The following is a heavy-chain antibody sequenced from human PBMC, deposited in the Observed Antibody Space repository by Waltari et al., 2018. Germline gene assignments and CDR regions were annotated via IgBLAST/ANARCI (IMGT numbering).Heavy chain of an antibody. J-gene: IGHJ3*02. CDR1: GGSFSTYA. Sequence: QVQLVQSGAEVKKPGSSVKVSCKASGGSFSTYAITWVRQAPGQGLEWVGGIIPMFETANYAQKFQERVTITTDGSMTTAYMELSSLTSEDTAVYYCARGGLYGQQLLESAFEIWGQGTKVTVAS. V-gene: IGHV1-69*05. CDR3: ARGGLYGQQLLESAFEI. D-gene: IGHD6-13*01. CDR2: IIPMFETA.